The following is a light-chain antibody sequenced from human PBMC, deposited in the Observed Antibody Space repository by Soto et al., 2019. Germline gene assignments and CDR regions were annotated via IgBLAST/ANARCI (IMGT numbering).Light chain of an antibody. Sequence: QSALTQPRSVSGSPGQSVTISCTGTGSDGGAYDFVSWYRKYPGKAPKLLIYDVNKRPSGVPDRFSGSKSGNTASLTISGLQAEDETDYYCCSYAGSYTLLFGGGTKVTVL. CDR2: DVN. V-gene: IGLV2-11*01. CDR3: CSYAGSYTLL. J-gene: IGLJ2*01. CDR1: GSDGGAYDF.